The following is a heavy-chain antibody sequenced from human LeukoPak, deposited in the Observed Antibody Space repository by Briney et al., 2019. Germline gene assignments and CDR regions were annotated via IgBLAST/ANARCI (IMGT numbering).Heavy chain of an antibody. V-gene: IGHV3-43*02. D-gene: IGHD4-17*01. CDR3: AKGLLNYGDYGIDVFDI. CDR2: ISGDGGST. Sequence: GGSLRLSCAASAFTFIDHGMHWVRQAPGKGLEWVSLISGDGGSTYYADSVKGRFTISRDDSKNSLYLQMNSLRTEDTALYYCAKGLLNYGDYGIDVFDIWGQGTMVTVSS. J-gene: IGHJ3*02. CDR1: AFTFIDHG.